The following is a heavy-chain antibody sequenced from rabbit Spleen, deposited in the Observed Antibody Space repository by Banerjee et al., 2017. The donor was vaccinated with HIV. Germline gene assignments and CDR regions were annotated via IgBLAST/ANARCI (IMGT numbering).Heavy chain of an antibody. CDR3: ARDAGSGPYIDGYFNL. CDR1: GFSLSSSYD. D-gene: IGHD8-1*01. Sequence: QEQLVESGGGLVQPGGSLTLTCTASGFSLSSSYDMCWVRQAPGKGLEWVGCIYTGNDKTYYASWAKGRFTISKPSSTTVTLQMTSLTVADTATYFCARDAGSGPYIDGYFNLWGPGTLVTVS. V-gene: IGHV1S45*01. J-gene: IGHJ4*01. CDR2: IYTGNDKT.